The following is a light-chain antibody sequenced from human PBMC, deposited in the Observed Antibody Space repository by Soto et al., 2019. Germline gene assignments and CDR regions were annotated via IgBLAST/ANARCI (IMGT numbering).Light chain of an antibody. CDR2: VAS. Sequence: EVVMTQSPVTLSLSPGERATLSCRASQSVSSNLAWYQQKPGQAPRLLIYVASTRATGIPARFSGSGSGTEFTLTISSLQSEDSAVYYCQQYTNWPPTFGQGTRLEIK. V-gene: IGKV3-15*01. CDR3: QQYTNWPPT. J-gene: IGKJ5*01. CDR1: QSVSSN.